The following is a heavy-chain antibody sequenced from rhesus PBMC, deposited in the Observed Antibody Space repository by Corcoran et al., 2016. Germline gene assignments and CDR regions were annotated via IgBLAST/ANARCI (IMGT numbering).Heavy chain of an antibody. V-gene: IGHV3-16*01. J-gene: IGHJ4*01. CDR2: IKNKADGGTA. CDR3: TRGGYSSGWPFDY. Sequence: EVQLVESGGGLVQPGGSLRLSCAASGFTFSNYWMNWVGQAPGKGLDWVGRIKNKADGGTAAYAESMKGRFTISRDDSKNTLYMQMNSLKTEDTAVYYCTRGGYSSGWPFDYWGQGVLVTVSS. D-gene: IGHD6-31*01. CDR1: GFTFSNYW.